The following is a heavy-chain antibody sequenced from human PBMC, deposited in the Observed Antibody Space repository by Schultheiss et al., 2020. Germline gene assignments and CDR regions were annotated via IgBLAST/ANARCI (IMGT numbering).Heavy chain of an antibody. CDR1: GFTFSSYG. Sequence: GGSLRLSCAASGFTFSSYGMHWVRQAPGKGLEWVAVIWYDGSNKYYADSVKGRFTISRDNSKNTLYLQMNSLRAEDTAVYYCAKTYYDILTGYDTTDAFDIWGQGTMVTVSS. CDR3: AKTYYDILTGYDTTDAFDI. J-gene: IGHJ3*02. V-gene: IGHV3-33*06. CDR2: IWYDGSNK. D-gene: IGHD3-9*01.